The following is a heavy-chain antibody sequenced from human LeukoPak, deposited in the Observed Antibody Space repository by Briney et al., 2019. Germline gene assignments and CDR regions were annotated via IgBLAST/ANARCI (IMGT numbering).Heavy chain of an antibody. Sequence: GGSLRLSCSASGFTFSSYFMYWVRQAPGKGLEYVSAISTNGGGTYYADSVKGRFTVSRDNSKNTLYLQMSSLRAEDTAVYYCAKSCLDTYYDTLTGSDYWGQGTLVTVSS. D-gene: IGHD3-9*01. CDR3: AKSCLDTYYDTLTGSDY. J-gene: IGHJ4*02. CDR1: GFTFSSYF. V-gene: IGHV3-64D*06. CDR2: ISTNGGGT.